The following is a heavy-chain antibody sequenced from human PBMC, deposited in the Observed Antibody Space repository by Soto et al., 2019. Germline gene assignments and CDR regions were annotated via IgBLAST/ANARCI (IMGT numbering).Heavy chain of an antibody. Sequence: GGSLRLSCAASGFTFSSYWMHWVRQAPGKGLVWVSRINSDGSSTSYADSVKGRFTISRDNAKNTLYLQMNSLRAEDTAMYYCARDPADPYYYYGMDVWGQGTTVTVSS. J-gene: IGHJ6*02. CDR1: GFTFSSYW. CDR3: ARDPADPYYYYGMDV. CDR2: INSDGSST. V-gene: IGHV3-74*01.